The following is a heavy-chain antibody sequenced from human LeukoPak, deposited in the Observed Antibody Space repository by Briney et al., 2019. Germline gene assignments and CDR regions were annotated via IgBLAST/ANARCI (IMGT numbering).Heavy chain of an antibody. V-gene: IGHV1-18*01. Sequence: RWASVKVSCKASGYTFTSYGISWVRQAPGQGLEWMGWISAYNGNTNYAQKLQGRVTMTTDTPTSTAYMELRSLRSDDTAVYYCARGYSPTLRTTGNDYWGQGTLVTVSS. D-gene: IGHD1-1*01. CDR3: ARGYSPTLRTTGNDY. CDR2: ISAYNGNT. J-gene: IGHJ4*02. CDR1: GYTFTSYG.